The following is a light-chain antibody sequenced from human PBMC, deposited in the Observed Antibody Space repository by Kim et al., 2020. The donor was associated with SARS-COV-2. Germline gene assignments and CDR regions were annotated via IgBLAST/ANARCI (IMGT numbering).Light chain of an antibody. CDR1: SSNIGSNT. CDR3: AAWDDRLNGWG. V-gene: IGLV1-44*01. J-gene: IGLJ3*02. Sequence: ELTQPPSASGTPGQRVTISCSGSSSNIGSNTVNWYQQLPGTAPKLLVFSNDQRPSGVPNRFSGSKSGTSASLAISGLQSDDESDYYCAAWDDRLNGWGFGGVIQLTVL. CDR2: SND.